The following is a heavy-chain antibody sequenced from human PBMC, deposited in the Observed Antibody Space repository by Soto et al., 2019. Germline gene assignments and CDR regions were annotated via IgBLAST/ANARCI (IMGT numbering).Heavy chain of an antibody. J-gene: IGHJ3*02. CDR2: IYYSGST. D-gene: IGHD2-15*01. CDR3: ARGYCSGRSCYSADAVDI. CDR1: GGSISSYY. V-gene: IGHV4-59*01. Sequence: WETPSLTCTVSGGSISSYYWSWIGQPPGKGLEWIGYIYYSGSTNYNTSLKSRVTISVDTSKNQFSLKLSSVTAADTAVYYCARGYCSGRSCYSADAVDIWGQGTTV.